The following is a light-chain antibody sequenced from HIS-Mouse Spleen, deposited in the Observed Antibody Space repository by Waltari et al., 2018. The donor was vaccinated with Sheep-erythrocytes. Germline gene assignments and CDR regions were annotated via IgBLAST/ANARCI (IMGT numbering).Light chain of an antibody. Sequence: QSVLTQPPSVSGAPGQRVTISCTGSSSNIGAGYDVHWYQQLPGTAPKLLSYSNNQRPSGVPDRFSGSKSGTSASLAISGLQSEDEADYYCAAWDDSLNGPVFGGGTKLTVL. CDR3: AAWDDSLNGPV. CDR1: SSNIGAGYD. V-gene: IGLV1-44*01. CDR2: SNN. J-gene: IGLJ3*02.